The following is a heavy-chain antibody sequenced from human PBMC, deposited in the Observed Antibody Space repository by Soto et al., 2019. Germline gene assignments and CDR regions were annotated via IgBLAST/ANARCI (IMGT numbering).Heavy chain of an antibody. CDR1: GGSISSGGYY. CDR3: ARAMMALDFWRGYLNWFDP. D-gene: IGHD3-3*01. Sequence: SETLSLTCTVSGGSISSGGYYWSWIRQHPGKGLEWIGYIYYSGSTYYNPSLKSRVTISVDTSKNQFSLKLSSVTAADTAVYYCARAMMALDFWRGYLNWFDPWGQGTLVTVSS. V-gene: IGHV4-31*03. J-gene: IGHJ5*02. CDR2: IYYSGST.